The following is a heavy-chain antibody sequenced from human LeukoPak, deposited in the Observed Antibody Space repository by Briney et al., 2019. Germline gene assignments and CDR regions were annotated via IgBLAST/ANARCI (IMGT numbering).Heavy chain of an antibody. CDR3: ARDRIAAAGQPYYYYYYGMDV. Sequence: PSETLSLTCTVSGGSISSHYWSWIRQPPGKGLEWIGYIYYSGSTNYNPSLKSRVTISVDTSKNQFSLKLSSVTAADTAVYYCARDRIAAAGQPYYYYYYGMDVWGQGNPGHRLL. J-gene: IGHJ6*02. V-gene: IGHV4-59*11. D-gene: IGHD6-13*01. CDR2: IYYSGST. CDR1: GGSISSHY.